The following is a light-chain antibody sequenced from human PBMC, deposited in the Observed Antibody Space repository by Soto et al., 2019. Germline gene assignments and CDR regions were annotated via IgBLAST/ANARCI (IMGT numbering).Light chain of an antibody. J-gene: IGKJ1*01. V-gene: IGKV1-5*03. CDR1: RSISTW. CDR2: TAS. Sequence: DIQMTQSPSTLSASVEARSTITSGPIRSISTWLAWYQQKPGKAPNLLIYTASSLESGVPSRFSGSGSGTEFTLTISSLQPDDFATYYCQQYNSYSRTFGQGTKVEIK. CDR3: QQYNSYSRT.